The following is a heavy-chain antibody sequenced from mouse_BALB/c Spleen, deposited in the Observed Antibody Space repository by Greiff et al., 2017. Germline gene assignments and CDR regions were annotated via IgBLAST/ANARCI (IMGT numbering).Heavy chain of an antibody. V-gene: IGHV3-6*02. CDR2: ISYDGSN. J-gene: IGHJ4*01. CDR3: AREAYDYDDGYYAMDY. D-gene: IGHD2-4*01. CDR1: GYSITSGYY. Sequence: EVKLQESGPGLVKPSQSLSLTCSVTGYSITSGYYWNWIRQFPGNKLEWMGYISYDGSNNYNPSLKNRISITRDTSKNQFFLKLNSVTTEDTATYYCAREAYDYDDGYYAMDYWGQGTSVTVSS.